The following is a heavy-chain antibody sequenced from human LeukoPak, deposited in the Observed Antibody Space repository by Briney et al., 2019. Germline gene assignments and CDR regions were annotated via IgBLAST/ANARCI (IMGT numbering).Heavy chain of an antibody. CDR1: GASIISGNYF. V-gene: IGHV4-39*01. CDR3: ATQYEF. Sequence: PSETLSLTCTVSGASIISGNYFWGWVRQPPGKRLEWIGSWHHSGITDYNPSLQSRVTIVADTSKNQFSLKLASVAAADSAVYFCATQYEFWGQGTLVTVSS. J-gene: IGHJ4*02. D-gene: IGHD3-10*01. CDR2: WHHSGIT.